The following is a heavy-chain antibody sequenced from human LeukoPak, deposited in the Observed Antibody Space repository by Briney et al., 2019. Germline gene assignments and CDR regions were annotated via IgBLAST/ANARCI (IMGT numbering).Heavy chain of an antibody. CDR2: ISYDGSNK. CDR3: AREGGGKIYYYGMDV. J-gene: IGHJ6*02. D-gene: IGHD4-23*01. Sequence: GRSLRLSCAASGFTFSSYAMHWVRQAPGNGLEWVAVISYDGSNKYYADSVKGRFTISRDNSKNTLYLQMNSLRAEDTAVYYCAREGGGKIYYYGMDVWGQGTTVTVSS. CDR1: GFTFSSYA. V-gene: IGHV3-30*14.